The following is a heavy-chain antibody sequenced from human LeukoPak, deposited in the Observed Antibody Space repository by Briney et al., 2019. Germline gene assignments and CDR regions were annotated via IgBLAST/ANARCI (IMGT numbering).Heavy chain of an antibody. Sequence: GGSLRLSCTPSGFTFGSYEMHWVRQAPGKGLEWVSYITSSGRTIYYAHSVKGRFTISRDNAKNSLYLQMSSLRAEDTAVYYCVREGAYCSGASCYFDYWGQGTLVTVSS. CDR1: GFTFGSYE. V-gene: IGHV3-48*03. J-gene: IGHJ4*02. CDR3: VREGAYCSGASCYFDY. D-gene: IGHD2-15*01. CDR2: ITSSGRTI.